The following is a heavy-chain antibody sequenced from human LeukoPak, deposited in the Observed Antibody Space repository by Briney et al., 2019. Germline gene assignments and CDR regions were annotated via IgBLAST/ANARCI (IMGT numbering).Heavy chain of an antibody. Sequence: GGSLRLSCAASGFTFSSYAMSWVRQAPGKGLEWVSGISGSGDSTYYADSVKGRFTISRDNSKNTLYLQMNSLRPEDTALYYCAKEYNYYGRSGYYYWGQGTLVTVSS. CDR3: AKEYNYYGRSGYYY. D-gene: IGHD3-22*01. V-gene: IGHV3-23*01. CDR1: GFTFSSYA. J-gene: IGHJ4*02. CDR2: ISGSGDST.